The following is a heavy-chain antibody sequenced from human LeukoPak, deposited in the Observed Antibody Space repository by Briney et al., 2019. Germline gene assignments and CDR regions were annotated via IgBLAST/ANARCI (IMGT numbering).Heavy chain of an antibody. D-gene: IGHD1-26*01. CDR3: ARDSSAGSYPDY. J-gene: IGHJ4*02. CDR1: GFTFNNYA. CDR2: IWYDGSNK. Sequence: PGGSLRLSCAASGFTFNNYAMSWVRQAPGKGLEWVAVIWYDGSNKYYADSVKGRFTISRDNSKNTLYLQMNSLRAEDTAVYYCARDSSAGSYPDYWGQGTLVTVSS. V-gene: IGHV3-33*08.